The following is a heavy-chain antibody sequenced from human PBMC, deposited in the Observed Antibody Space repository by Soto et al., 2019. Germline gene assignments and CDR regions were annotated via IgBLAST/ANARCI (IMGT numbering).Heavy chain of an antibody. CDR2: IVVGSGNT. J-gene: IGHJ3*02. CDR3: AADRYYYDSSGYYYGGDAFDI. D-gene: IGHD3-22*01. CDR1: GFTFTSSA. V-gene: IGHV1-58*01. Sequence: GASVKVSCRXSGFTFTSSAVQWVRQARGQRLEWIGWIVVGSGNTNYAQKFQERVTITRDMSTSTAYMELSSLRSEDTAVYYCAADRYYYDSSGYYYGGDAFDIWGQGTMVTVSS.